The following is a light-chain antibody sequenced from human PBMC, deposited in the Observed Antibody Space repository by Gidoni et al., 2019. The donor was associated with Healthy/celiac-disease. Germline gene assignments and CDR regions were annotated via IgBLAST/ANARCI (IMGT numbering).Light chain of an antibody. CDR2: GKN. CDR1: SLRSYY. CDR3: NSRDSSGNHLV. J-gene: IGLJ2*01. Sequence: SSELTQDPAVSVALGQTVRITCQGDSLRSYYASWYQQKPGQAPVLVIYGKNNRPSGIPDRFSGSSSGNTDSLTITGPQAEDEADYYCNSRDSSGNHLVFGGGTKLTVL. V-gene: IGLV3-19*01.